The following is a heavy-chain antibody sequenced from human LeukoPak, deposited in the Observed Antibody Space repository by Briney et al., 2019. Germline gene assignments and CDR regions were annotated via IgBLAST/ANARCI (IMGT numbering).Heavy chain of an antibody. CDR2: IRYDGSNK. CDR3: AKISRQQLVFGY. D-gene: IGHD6-13*01. V-gene: IGHV3-30*02. CDR1: GFTFSSYG. Sequence: GGSLRLSXAASGFTFSSYGMHWVRQAPGKGLEWVAFIRYDGSNKYYADSVKGRFTISRDNSKNTLYLQMNSLGAEDTAVYYCAKISRQQLVFGYWGQGTLVTVSS. J-gene: IGHJ4*02.